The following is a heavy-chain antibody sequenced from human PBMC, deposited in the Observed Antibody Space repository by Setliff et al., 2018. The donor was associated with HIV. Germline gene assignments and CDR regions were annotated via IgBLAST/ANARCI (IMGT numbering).Heavy chain of an antibody. CDR1: GLTVSTNY. J-gene: IGHJ4*02. Sequence: GGSLRLSCAASGLTVSTNYMSWVRQAPGKGLEWVSSISKNSFSIYYTDSAKGRFTVSRDNSKDTLYLQMNSLRGEYTAVYDCAKDAFPVSNTWYGGIDCWGQGTLVTVSS. D-gene: IGHD6-13*01. V-gene: IGHV3-23*01. CDR3: AKDAFPVSNTWYGGIDC. CDR2: ISKNSFSI.